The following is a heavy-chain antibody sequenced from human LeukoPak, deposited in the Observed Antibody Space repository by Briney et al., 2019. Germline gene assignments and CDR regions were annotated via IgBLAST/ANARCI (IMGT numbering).Heavy chain of an antibody. CDR3: AREARTVTTFDY. D-gene: IGHD4-17*01. Sequence: SQTLSLTCTVSGGSISSGDYYWSWIRQPPGKGLEWIGYIYYGGSTYYNPSLKSRVTISVDTSKNQFSLKLSSVTAADTAVYYCAREARTVTTFDYWGQGTLVTVSS. CDR1: GGSISSGDYY. V-gene: IGHV4-30-4*01. CDR2: IYYGGST. J-gene: IGHJ4*02.